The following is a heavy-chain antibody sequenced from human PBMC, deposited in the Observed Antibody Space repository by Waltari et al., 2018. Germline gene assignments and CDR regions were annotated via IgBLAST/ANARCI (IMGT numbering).Heavy chain of an antibody. CDR3: ATDLGGYQKYYFDN. CDR2: FIPIFGTS. CDR1: GATFSSLS. V-gene: IGHV1-69*01. D-gene: IGHD5-12*01. J-gene: IGHJ4*02. Sequence: QVHLIQSGAEVKKPGSSAKVSCKASGATFSSLSLSWVRQAPGQGLQWMGGFIPIFGTSTYPQKFQGRVTITADESTSTSYLQLSSLTSEDTAVYYCATDLGGYQKYYFDNWGQGTLVTVSS.